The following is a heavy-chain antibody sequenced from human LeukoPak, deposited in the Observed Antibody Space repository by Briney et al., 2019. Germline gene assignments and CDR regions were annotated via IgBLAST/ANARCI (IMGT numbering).Heavy chain of an antibody. Sequence: GGSLRLSCAASGFTFSSYSMNWVRQAPGKGLEWVSSISSSSSYIYYADSVKGRFTISRDNAKNSLYLQMNSLRAEDTAVYYCARDSRWLQSTTPYYYYGMDVWGQGTPVTVSS. CDR2: ISSSSSYI. V-gene: IGHV3-21*01. J-gene: IGHJ6*02. CDR1: GFTFSSYS. CDR3: ARDSRWLQSTTPYYYYGMDV. D-gene: IGHD5-24*01.